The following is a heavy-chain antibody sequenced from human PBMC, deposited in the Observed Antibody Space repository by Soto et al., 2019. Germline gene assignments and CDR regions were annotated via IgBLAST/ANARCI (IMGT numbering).Heavy chain of an antibody. CDR2: ISSSSSYI. V-gene: IGHV3-21*01. D-gene: IGHD1-26*01. J-gene: IGHJ3*02. CDR1: GFTFSSYS. CDR3: AKDRTAGVGATGADI. Sequence: GGSLRLSCAASGFTFSSYSMNWVRQAPGKGLEWVSSISSSSSYIYYADSVKGRFIISRDNAKNSLYLQMNSLRAEDTAVYYCAKDRTAGVGATGADIWGQGTMVTVSS.